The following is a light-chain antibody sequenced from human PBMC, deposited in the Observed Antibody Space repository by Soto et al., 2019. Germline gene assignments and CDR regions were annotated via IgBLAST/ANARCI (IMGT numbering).Light chain of an antibody. J-gene: IGKJ1*01. CDR1: QSVSSSY. CDR2: DAS. Sequence: EIVLTQSPATLSLSPGERATLSCGARQSVSSSYLAWYQQKPGLAPRLLIYDASSRAPGIPDRFSGTGSGTDFTRTISRLEPEDFAVYYCQQYGSSPRTFCQGTKVEIK. V-gene: IGKV3D-20*01. CDR3: QQYGSSPRT.